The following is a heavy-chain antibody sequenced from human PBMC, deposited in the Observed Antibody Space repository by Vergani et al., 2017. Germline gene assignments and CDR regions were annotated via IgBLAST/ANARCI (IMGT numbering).Heavy chain of an antibody. CDR2: IIPIFGTA. V-gene: IGHV1-69*12. Sequence: QVQLVQSGAEVKKPGSSVKVSCKASAGTFSSYAISWARQAPGQGLEWMGGIIPIFGTANYAPKFQGRVTITADESTSTAYMELSSLRSADTAVYYCARANGVSYYGDYYYGMDVWGQGTTVTVSS. D-gene: IGHD1-26*01. J-gene: IGHJ6*02. CDR3: ARANGVSYYGDYYYGMDV. CDR1: AGTFSSYA.